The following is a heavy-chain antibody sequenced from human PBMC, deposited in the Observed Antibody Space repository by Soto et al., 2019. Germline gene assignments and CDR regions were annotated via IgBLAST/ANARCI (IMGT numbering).Heavy chain of an antibody. CDR3: ARSPNIGSYSGYYYYGTDV. J-gene: IGHJ6*02. Sequence: DSVKVSCKASGYTFTSYGISWVRQAPGQGLEWMGWISAYNGNTNYAQKLQGRVTMTTDTSTSTAYMELRSLRSDDTAVYYCARSPNIGSYSGYYYYGTDVWGQGTTVTVYS. D-gene: IGHD1-26*01. CDR2: ISAYNGNT. V-gene: IGHV1-18*04. CDR1: GYTFTSYG.